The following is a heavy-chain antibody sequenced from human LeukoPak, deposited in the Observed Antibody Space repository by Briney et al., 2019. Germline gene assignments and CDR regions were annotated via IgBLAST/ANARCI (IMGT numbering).Heavy chain of an antibody. CDR2: INSDGSST. Sequence: GGSLRLSCAASAFTFSTYWMYWVRQAPGKGLVWVSRINSDGSSTIYADSVKGRFTISRDNAKNTLYLQMNSLRAEDTAVYYCARRRSSGHMDVWGKGTTVTVSS. D-gene: IGHD5-18*01. CDR1: AFTFSTYW. J-gene: IGHJ6*03. V-gene: IGHV3-74*01. CDR3: ARRRSSGHMDV.